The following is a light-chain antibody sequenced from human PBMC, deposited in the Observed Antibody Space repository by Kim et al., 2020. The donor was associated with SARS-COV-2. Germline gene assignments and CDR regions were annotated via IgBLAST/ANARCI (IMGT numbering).Light chain of an antibody. V-gene: IGLV3-1*01. J-gene: IGLJ1*01. CDR1: KLGDKY. CDR2: EDT. Sequence: SYELTQPPSVSVSPGQTAIITCSGDKLGDKYACWYQQKPGQSPILVIYEDTKRPSGIPERFSGSNSGNTATLTISGTQAMDEADYYCQAWDSTTLYVFGTGTKVTAL. CDR3: QAWDSTTLYV.